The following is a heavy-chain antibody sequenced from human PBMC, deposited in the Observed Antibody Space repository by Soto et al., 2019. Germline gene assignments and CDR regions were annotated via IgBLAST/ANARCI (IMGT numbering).Heavy chain of an antibody. D-gene: IGHD4-4*01. V-gene: IGHV4-34*01. J-gene: IGHJ6*04. CDR1: GGSFSGYY. CDR3: ARPPYSKGRRDV. Sequence: SETLSLTCAVYGGSFSGYYWSWIRQPPGKGLEWIGEINHSGSTNYNPSLKSRVTISVDTSKNQFSLKLSSVTAADTAVYYCARPPYSKGRRDVWGKGTTVTVSS. CDR2: INHSGST.